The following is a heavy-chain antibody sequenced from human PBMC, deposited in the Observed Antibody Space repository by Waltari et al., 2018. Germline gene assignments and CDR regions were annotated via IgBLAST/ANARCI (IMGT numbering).Heavy chain of an antibody. CDR2: IYPDDSDT. D-gene: IGHD3-22*01. V-gene: IGHV5-51*01. CDR3: ARSPYYDSSGPYFDY. Sequence: EVQLVQSGAEVKKPGESLKISCKGSGYSFTSYWIGRVRQMPGKGLEWMGIIYPDDSDTRYSPSFQGQVTISADKSISTAYLQWSSLKASDTATYYCARSPYYDSSGPYFDYWGQGTLVTVSS. J-gene: IGHJ4*02. CDR1: GYSFTSYW.